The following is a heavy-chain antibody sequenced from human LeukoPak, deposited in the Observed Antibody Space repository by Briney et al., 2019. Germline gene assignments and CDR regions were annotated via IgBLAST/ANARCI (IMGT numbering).Heavy chain of an antibody. D-gene: IGHD3-22*01. CDR1: GFTFSTYS. Sequence: GGSLRLSCAASGFTFSTYSMNWVRQAPGKGLEWVSYISSSSTTIYYADSVKGRFTISRDNAKNSLYLQMNSLRAEDTAVYYCARGSTYYDSSGQVPFDYWGQGTLVTVSS. CDR2: ISSSSTTI. J-gene: IGHJ4*02. V-gene: IGHV3-48*01. CDR3: ARGSTYYDSSGQVPFDY.